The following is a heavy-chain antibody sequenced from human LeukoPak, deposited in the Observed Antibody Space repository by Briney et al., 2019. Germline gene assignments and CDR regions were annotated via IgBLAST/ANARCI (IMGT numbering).Heavy chain of an antibody. V-gene: IGHV3-21*01. CDR3: AREGLYSSGWYGAFDI. CDR2: ISSSSSYI. CDR1: GFTFSSYS. J-gene: IGHJ3*02. D-gene: IGHD6-19*01. Sequence: GGSLRLSCAASGFTFSSYSMNWVRQAPGKGLEWVSSISSSSSYIYYADSVKGRFTISRDNAKNTLYLQMNSLRAEDTAVYYCAREGLYSSGWYGAFDIWGQGTMVTVSS.